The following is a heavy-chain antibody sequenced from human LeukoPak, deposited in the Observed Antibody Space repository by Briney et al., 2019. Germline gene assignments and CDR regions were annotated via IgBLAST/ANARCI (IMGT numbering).Heavy chain of an antibody. D-gene: IGHD5-12*01. CDR3: ARQVGYSGYDFDY. CDR2: SSSSGSTI. CDR1: GFTFSDYY. Sequence: KPGGSLRLSCAASGFTFSDYYMSWIRQAPGKGLEWVSYSSSSGSTIYYADSVKGRFTISTHNAKNSLYLQMNSLRAEYTAVYYCARQVGYSGYDFDYWGQGTLVTVSS. J-gene: IGHJ4*02. V-gene: IGHV3-11*04.